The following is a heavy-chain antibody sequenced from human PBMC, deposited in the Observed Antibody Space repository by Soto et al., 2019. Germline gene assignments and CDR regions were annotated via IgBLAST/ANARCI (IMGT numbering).Heavy chain of an antibody. V-gene: IGHV3-21*01. Sequence: PGGSLRLSCAASGFTFSSYSMNWVRQAPGKGLEWVPSISSSSSYIYYADSVKGRFTISRDNAKNSLYLQMNSLRAEDTAVYYCARGSVGYCSGGSCYTFDYWGQGTLVTVSS. D-gene: IGHD2-15*01. J-gene: IGHJ4*02. CDR2: ISSSSSYI. CDR1: GFTFSSYS. CDR3: ARGSVGYCSGGSCYTFDY.